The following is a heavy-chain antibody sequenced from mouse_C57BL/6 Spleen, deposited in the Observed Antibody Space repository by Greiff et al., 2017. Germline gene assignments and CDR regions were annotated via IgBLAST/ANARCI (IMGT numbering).Heavy chain of an antibody. CDR1: GFTFSDFY. V-gene: IGHV7-1*01. J-gene: IGHJ4*01. Sequence: EVNVVESGGGLVQSGRSLRLSCATSGFTFSDFYMEWVRQAPGKGLEWIAASRNKANDYTTEYSASMKGRFIVSRDTSQSILYLQMNALRAEDTAIYYCARDAGDYWGQGTSVTVSS. CDR3: ARDAGDY. CDR2: SRNKANDYTT.